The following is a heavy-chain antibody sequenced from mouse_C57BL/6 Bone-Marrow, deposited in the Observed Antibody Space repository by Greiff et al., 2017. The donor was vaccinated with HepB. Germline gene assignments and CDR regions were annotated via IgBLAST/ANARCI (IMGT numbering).Heavy chain of an antibody. D-gene: IGHD2-3*01. J-gene: IGHJ4*01. CDR3: ARCDGYYGGYYAMDY. CDR1: GYTFTSYW. CDR2: IYPGSGST. V-gene: IGHV1-55*01. Sequence: QVQLQQPGAELVKPGASVKMSCKASGYTFTSYWITWVKQRPGQGLEWIGDIYPGSGSTNYNEKFKSKATLTVDTSSSTAYMQLSSLTSEDSAVYYCARCDGYYGGYYAMDYWGQGTSVTVSS.